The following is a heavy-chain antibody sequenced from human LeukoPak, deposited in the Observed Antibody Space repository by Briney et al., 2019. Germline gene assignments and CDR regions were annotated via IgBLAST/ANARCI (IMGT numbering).Heavy chain of an antibody. CDR2: ISYDGSNK. J-gene: IGHJ6*03. D-gene: IGHD5-18*01. Sequence: PGGSLRLSCAASGFTFSSYAMHWVRQAPGKGLEWVVVISYDGSNKYYADSVKGRFTISRDNAKNSLYLQMNSLRAEDTAVYYCARDHRGYSYGSEQYHYYYMDVWGKGTTVTVSS. V-gene: IGHV3-30*04. CDR3: ARDHRGYSYGSEQYHYYYMDV. CDR1: GFTFSSYA.